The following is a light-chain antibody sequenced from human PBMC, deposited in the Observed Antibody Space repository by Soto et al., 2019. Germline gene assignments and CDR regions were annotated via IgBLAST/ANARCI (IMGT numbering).Light chain of an antibody. CDR2: RNN. CDR1: TSNIGSNY. Sequence: QSVLTQPPSASGTPGQGVTISCSGSTSNIGSNYVYWYQQLPGTAPKLLIYRNNQRPSGVPDRFSGYKSGTSASLAISGLLSDDEADYFCATWDDSLNGFYVFGPGTKLTVL. CDR3: ATWDDSLNGFYV. V-gene: IGLV1-47*01. J-gene: IGLJ1*01.